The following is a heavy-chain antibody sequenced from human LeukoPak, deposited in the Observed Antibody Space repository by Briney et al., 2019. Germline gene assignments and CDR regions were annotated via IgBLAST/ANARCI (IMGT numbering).Heavy chain of an antibody. J-gene: IGHJ4*02. CDR3: AKNGVFGVVTSYYFDY. CDR1: GFTFSGYW. V-gene: IGHV3-23*01. D-gene: IGHD3-3*01. Sequence: QPGGSLRLSCAASGFTFSGYWMHRVRQAPGKGLEWVSAISGSGGSTYYADSVKGRFTISRDNSKNTLYLQMNSLRAEDTAVYYCAKNGVFGVVTSYYFDYWGQGTLVTVPS. CDR2: ISGSGGST.